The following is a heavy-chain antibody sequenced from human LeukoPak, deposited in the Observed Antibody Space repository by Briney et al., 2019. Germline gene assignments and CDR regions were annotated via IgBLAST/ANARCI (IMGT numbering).Heavy chain of an antibody. D-gene: IGHD5-18*01. CDR3: ARVAYRYVINDWSRTGLGAYPTKYYYHMDV. CDR2: INYVGST. J-gene: IGHJ6*03. CDR1: GGSIDRTSSY. V-gene: IGHV4-39*07. Sequence: SEALSLTCSVSGGSIDRTSSYWGWVRQSPGKGLEWIGSINYVGSTYYSPSLKSRVTISVDTSKNQFSLKLSSVAAADTAVYFCARVAYRYVINDWSRTGLGAYPTKYYYHMDVWDKGTTVTVSS.